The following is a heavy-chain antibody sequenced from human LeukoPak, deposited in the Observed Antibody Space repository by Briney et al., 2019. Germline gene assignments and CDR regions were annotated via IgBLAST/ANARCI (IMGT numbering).Heavy chain of an antibody. D-gene: IGHD2-2*02. CDR1: GYSISSGYY. V-gene: IGHV4-38-2*01. CDR2: IYYSGST. CDR3: APLGQLLYTPPKGWFDP. Sequence: SETLSLTCAVSGYSISSGYYWGWIRQPPGKGLEWIGSIYYSGSTYYNPSLKSRVTISVDTSKNQFSLKLSSVTAADTAVYYCAPLGQLLYTPPKGWFDPWGQGTLVTVSS. J-gene: IGHJ5*02.